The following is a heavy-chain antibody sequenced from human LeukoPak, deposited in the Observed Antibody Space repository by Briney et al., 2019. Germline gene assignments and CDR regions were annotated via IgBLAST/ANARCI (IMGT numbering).Heavy chain of an antibody. CDR3: ARESGPVSGIFDY. V-gene: IGHV3-21*01. Sequence: GGSLRLSCAASGFTFSSYSMNWVRQAPGKGLEWVSSISSSSRYIYYADSVKGRFTISRDNAKNSLYLQMNSLRAEDTAVYYCARESGPVSGIFDYWGQGTLVTVSS. CDR1: GFTFSSYS. D-gene: IGHD3-10*01. J-gene: IGHJ4*02. CDR2: ISSSSRYI.